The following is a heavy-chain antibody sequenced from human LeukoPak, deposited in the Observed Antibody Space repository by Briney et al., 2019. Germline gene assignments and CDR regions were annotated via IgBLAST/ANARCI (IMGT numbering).Heavy chain of an antibody. D-gene: IGHD6-19*01. V-gene: IGHV3-23*01. CDR2: ISGSGGTT. Sequence: GGSLRLSCAASGFTFSSYAMSWVRQAPGKGLEWVSVISGSGGTTYYADSVKGRFTISRDNSKNTLDLQMNSLRVEDMAVYYCAKKFGSSNWYVGFDSWAQGTLVTVSS. CDR3: AKKFGSSNWYVGFDS. J-gene: IGHJ4*02. CDR1: GFTFSSYA.